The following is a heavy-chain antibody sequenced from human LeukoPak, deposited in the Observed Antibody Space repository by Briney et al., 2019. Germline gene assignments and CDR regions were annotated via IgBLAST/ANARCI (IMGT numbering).Heavy chain of an antibody. CDR1: RGSISSYY. J-gene: IGHJ4*02. Sequence: SETLSLTCTVSRGSISSYYWGWIRQPPGKGLEWIGSIYYSGSTYYNPSLKSRVTISVDTSKNQFSLKLSSVTAADTAVYYCARETAAGTIGYWGQGTLVTVSS. V-gene: IGHV4-39*07. D-gene: IGHD6-13*01. CDR3: ARETAAGTIGY. CDR2: IYYSGST.